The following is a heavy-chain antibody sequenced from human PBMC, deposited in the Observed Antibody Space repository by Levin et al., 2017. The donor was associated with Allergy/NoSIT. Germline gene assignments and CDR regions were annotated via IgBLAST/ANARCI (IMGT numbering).Heavy chain of an antibody. J-gene: IGHJ4*02. CDR1: GGSFSGYY. CDR2: INHSGST. D-gene: IGHD6-13*01. V-gene: IGHV4-34*01. CDR3: ARSGAAAGTGPLY. Sequence: PGGSLRLSCAVYGGSFSGYYWSWIRQPPGKGLEWIGEINHSGSTNYNPSLKSRVTISVDTSKNQFSLKLSSVTAADTAVYYCARSGAAAGTGPLYWGQGTLVTVSS.